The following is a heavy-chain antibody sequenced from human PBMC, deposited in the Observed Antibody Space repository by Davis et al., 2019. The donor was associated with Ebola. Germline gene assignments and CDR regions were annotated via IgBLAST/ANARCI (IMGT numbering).Heavy chain of an antibody. CDR3: ARGRYPTSSLDY. CDR1: GYTFTNYY. CDR2: INPSGGST. Sequence: ASVKVSCKASGYTFTNYYMHWVRQAPGQGPEWMGIINPSGGSTSYAQKFQGRVTMTTDTSTSTAYMELRSLRSDDTAVYYCARGRYPTSSLDYWGQGTLVTVSS. J-gene: IGHJ4*02. D-gene: IGHD6-6*01. V-gene: IGHV1-46*01.